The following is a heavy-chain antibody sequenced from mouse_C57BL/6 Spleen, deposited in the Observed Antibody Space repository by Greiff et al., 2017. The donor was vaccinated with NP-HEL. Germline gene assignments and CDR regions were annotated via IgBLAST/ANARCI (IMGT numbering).Heavy chain of an antibody. CDR2: ISDGGSYT. J-gene: IGHJ3*01. Sequence: EVKVVESGGGLVKPGGSLKLSCAASGFTFSSYAMSWVRQTPEKRLEWVATISDGGSYTYYPDNVKGRFTISRDNAKNNLYLQMSHLKSEDTAMYYCARDLAYYSNLRGFAYWGQGTLVTVSA. CDR1: GFTFSSYA. V-gene: IGHV5-4*01. CDR3: ARDLAYYSNLRGFAY. D-gene: IGHD2-5*01.